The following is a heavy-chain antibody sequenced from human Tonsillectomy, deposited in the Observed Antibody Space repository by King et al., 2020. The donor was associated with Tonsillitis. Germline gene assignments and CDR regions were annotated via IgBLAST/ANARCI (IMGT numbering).Heavy chain of an antibody. V-gene: IGHV3-30*02. Sequence: VQLVESGGGVVQPGGSLRLSCAASGFTFSSYGMHWVRQAPGKGLEWVAFIRYDGSNKYYADSVKGRFTISRDNSKNTLYLQMNSLRAEDTAVYYCAKEGEDSSGYYSDDYWGQGTLVTVSS. CDR1: GFTFSSYG. D-gene: IGHD3-22*01. CDR3: AKEGEDSSGYYSDDY. CDR2: IRYDGSNK. J-gene: IGHJ4*02.